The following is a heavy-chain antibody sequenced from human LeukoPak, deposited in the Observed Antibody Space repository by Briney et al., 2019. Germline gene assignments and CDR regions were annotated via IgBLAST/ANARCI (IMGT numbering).Heavy chain of an antibody. D-gene: IGHD3-22*01. J-gene: IGHJ5*02. Sequence: SETLSLTCTVSGGFINSYYWTWVRQPAGKGLEWVGRIFANGTTQYSPSLKSRVTMSANLSKNQFSLKLNSLTAADTGVYYCARWYDSSGYNTPLEGGYNWFDPWGQGTLVTVSS. CDR3: ARWYDSSGYNTPLEGGYNWFDP. V-gene: IGHV4-4*07. CDR2: IFANGTT. CDR1: GGFINSYY.